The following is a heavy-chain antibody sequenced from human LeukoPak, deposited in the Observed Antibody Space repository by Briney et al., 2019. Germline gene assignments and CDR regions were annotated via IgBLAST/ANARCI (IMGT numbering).Heavy chain of an antibody. V-gene: IGHV4-59*08. CDR1: GGSISSYY. CDR3: ASGVLRYFDWLYALDY. J-gene: IGHJ4*02. Sequence: SETLSLTCTVSGGSISSYYWSWIRQPPGKGLEWIGYIYYSGSTNYNPSLKSRVTISVDTSKNQFSLKLSSVTAADTAVYYCASGVLRYFDWLYALDYWGQGTLVTVSS. D-gene: IGHD3-9*01. CDR2: IYYSGST.